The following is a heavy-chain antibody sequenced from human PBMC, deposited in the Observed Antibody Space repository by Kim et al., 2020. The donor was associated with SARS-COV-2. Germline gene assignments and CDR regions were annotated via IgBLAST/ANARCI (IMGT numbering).Heavy chain of an antibody. V-gene: IGHV4-59*01. CDR2: IYYSGST. CDR1: GGSISSYY. CDR3: ARFSPTNSSSWYIPYYYYYGMDV. Sequence: SETLSLTCTVSGGSISSYYWSWIRQPPGKGLEWIGYIYYSGSTNYNPSLKSRVTISVDTSKNQFSLKLSSVTAADTAVYYCARFSPTNSSSWYIPYYYYYGMDVWGQGTTVTVSS. J-gene: IGHJ6*02. D-gene: IGHD6-13*01.